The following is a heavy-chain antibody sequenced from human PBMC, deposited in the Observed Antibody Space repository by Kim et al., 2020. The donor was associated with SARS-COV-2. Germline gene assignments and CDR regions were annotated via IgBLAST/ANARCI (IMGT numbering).Heavy chain of an antibody. CDR2: T. V-gene: IGHV4-34*01. D-gene: IGHD5-12*01. Sequence: TNYNPSLKSRVTISVDTSKNQFSLKLSSVTAADTAVYYCAKGDGYNPIDYWGQGTLVTVSS. CDR3: AKGDGYNPIDY. J-gene: IGHJ4*02.